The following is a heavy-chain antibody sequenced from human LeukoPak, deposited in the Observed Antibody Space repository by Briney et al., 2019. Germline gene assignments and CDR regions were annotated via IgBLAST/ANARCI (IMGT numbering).Heavy chain of an antibody. D-gene: IGHD2-21*02. Sequence: PSETLSLTCTVSGGSISSSSYYWGWVRQPPGKGLEWIGSIYYSGNTYYNPSLRSRITISLDKSKNQFSLKLSSVTAADTAVYYCASADSRYLVTDDYFDYWGQGTLVTVSS. CDR2: IYYSGNT. CDR1: GGSISSSSYY. CDR3: ASADSRYLVTDDYFDY. V-gene: IGHV4-39*07. J-gene: IGHJ4*02.